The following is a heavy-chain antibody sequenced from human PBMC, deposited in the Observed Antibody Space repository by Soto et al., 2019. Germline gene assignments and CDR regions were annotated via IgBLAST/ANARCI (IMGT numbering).Heavy chain of an antibody. CDR3: ARYPHYYDNSGSEY. D-gene: IGHD3-22*01. J-gene: IGHJ4*02. Sequence: GASVKVSCKASGYTFTGYYLHWVRQAPGQGLEWMGWLNPNSGATKYTQKFQGRVTMTRVTSTSTAYMELSRLTSDDTAVYYCARYPHYYDNSGSEYWGQGTLVTVSS. CDR2: LNPNSGAT. V-gene: IGHV1-2*02. CDR1: GYTFTGYY.